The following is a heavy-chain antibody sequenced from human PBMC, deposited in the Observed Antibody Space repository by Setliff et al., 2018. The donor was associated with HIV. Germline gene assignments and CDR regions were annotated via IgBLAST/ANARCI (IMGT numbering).Heavy chain of an antibody. J-gene: IGHJ1*01. D-gene: IGHD3-22*01. CDR1: GYTLTEVS. V-gene: IGHV1-24*01. CDR3: ATIRAYYYDSSDQEYFQH. CDR2: FDPGDDET. Sequence: ASVKVSCKVSGYTLTEVSIHWVRQAPGKGLEWMGGFDPGDDETVYAQKFQGRVTMTEDTSTDTAYMELSSLTSEDTAMYYCATIRAYYYDSSDQEYFQHWGHGSLVTVSS.